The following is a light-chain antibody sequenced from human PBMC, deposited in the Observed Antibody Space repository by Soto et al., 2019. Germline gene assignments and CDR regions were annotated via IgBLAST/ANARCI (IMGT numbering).Light chain of an antibody. V-gene: IGLV2-14*01. CDR1: SSDVGGYNY. CDR2: EVS. CDR3: SSYTRSSTRV. J-gene: IGLJ3*02. Sequence: QSALTQPASASGSPGQSITISCTGTSSDVGGYNYVSWYQQHPGKAPKLMIYEVSNRPSGVSNRFSGSKSGNTASLTISGLQAEDESDYYCSSYTRSSTRVFGGGTKVTIL.